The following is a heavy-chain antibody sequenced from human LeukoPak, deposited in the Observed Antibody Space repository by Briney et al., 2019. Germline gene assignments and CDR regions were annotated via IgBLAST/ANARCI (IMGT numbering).Heavy chain of an antibody. J-gene: IGHJ4*02. CDR1: GFTFSSYA. CDR3: ARGDPDY. V-gene: IGHV3-30*04. CDR2: ISYDGSNK. D-gene: IGHD2-21*02. Sequence: QSGGSLRLSCAASGFTFSSYAMHWVRQAPGKGLEWVAVISYDGSNKYYADSVKGRFTISRDNSKNTLYLQMNSLRAEDTAVYYCARGDPDYWGQGTLVTVSS.